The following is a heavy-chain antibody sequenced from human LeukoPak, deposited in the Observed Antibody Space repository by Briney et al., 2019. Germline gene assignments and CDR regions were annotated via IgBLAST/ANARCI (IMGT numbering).Heavy chain of an antibody. CDR1: GFTFDVYA. D-gene: IGHD5-18*01. CDR2: ISWDGGST. J-gene: IGHJ6*03. V-gene: IGHV3-43D*03. Sequence: GGSLRLSCAASGFTFDVYAMHWVLQAPGKALEWVSLISWDGGSTYYADSVKGRFTISRDNSKNSLYLQMNSLRAEDTALYYCAKDGGTAMDYYYYYMDVWGKGTTVTVSS. CDR3: AKDGGTAMDYYYYYMDV.